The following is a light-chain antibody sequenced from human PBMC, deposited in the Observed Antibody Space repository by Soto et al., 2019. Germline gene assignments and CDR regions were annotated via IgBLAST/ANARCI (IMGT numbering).Light chain of an antibody. CDR1: SSDVGGYNY. J-gene: IGLJ1*01. V-gene: IGLV2-14*01. CDR2: EVY. Sequence: QSALTQPASVSGSPGQSITISCTGTSSDVGGYNYVSWYQQTPGKAPKLIIFEVYDRASGVSNRFSGSKSGNTASLTISGLQADDEADYYCSSYTSSSGYVFGTGTQLTVL. CDR3: SSYTSSSGYV.